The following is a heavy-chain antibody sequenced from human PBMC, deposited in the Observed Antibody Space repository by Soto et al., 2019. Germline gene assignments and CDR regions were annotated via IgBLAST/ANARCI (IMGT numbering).Heavy chain of an antibody. CDR2: INPNSGGT. Sequence: ASVKVSFKASRYTFPGYYMHWVRQAPGQGLEWMGWINPNSGGTNYAQKFQGRVTMTRDTSISTAYMELSRLRSDDTAVYYCARAGSRGYQLKNWFDPWGQGTLVTVSS. CDR1: RYTFPGYY. V-gene: IGHV1-2*02. CDR3: ARAGSRGYQLKNWFDP. D-gene: IGHD2-2*01. J-gene: IGHJ5*02.